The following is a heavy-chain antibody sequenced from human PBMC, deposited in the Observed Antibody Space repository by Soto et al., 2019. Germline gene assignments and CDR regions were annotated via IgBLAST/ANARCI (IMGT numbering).Heavy chain of an antibody. CDR1: GFSLTTTGMR. J-gene: IGHJ4*02. CDR3: ARSPILVPLYFDY. CDR2: IDWDGNH. Sequence: SGPTLVNPTQTLTLTCTFSGFSLTTTGMRVSWIRQPPGKALEWLGRIDWDGNHFYSTSLKTRVTISKDTSKNQVALTMTNMDPVDTATYYCARSPILVPLYFDYWGQGVPVTVSS. D-gene: IGHD3-22*01. V-gene: IGHV2-70*04.